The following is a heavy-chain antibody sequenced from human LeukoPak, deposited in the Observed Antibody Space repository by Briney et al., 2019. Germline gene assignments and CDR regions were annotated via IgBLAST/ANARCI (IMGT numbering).Heavy chain of an antibody. J-gene: IGHJ4*02. D-gene: IGHD6-13*01. Sequence: GGSLRLSCATSGFTFSMSSMHWVRLALGKGLEWLAGISFDGANKFSGDSVKGRFSISRDNSKNTLYLQMNSLRLDDTAVYFCARGRAGIAAAGFDYWGQGTPVTVSS. CDR1: GFTFSMSS. CDR2: ISFDGANK. V-gene: IGHV3-30*04. CDR3: ARGRAGIAAAGFDY.